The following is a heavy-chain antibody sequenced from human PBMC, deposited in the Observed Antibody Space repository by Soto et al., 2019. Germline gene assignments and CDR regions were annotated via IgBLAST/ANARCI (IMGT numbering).Heavy chain of an antibody. CDR3: ARGFWSGPPAFDY. CDR2: INHSGST. Sequence: SETLSLTCAVYGGSFSGYYWSWIRQPPGKGLEWIGEINHSGSTNYNPSLKSRVTISVDTSKNQFSLKLSSVTAADTAMYYCARGFWSGPPAFDYWGQGTLVTVSS. J-gene: IGHJ4*02. D-gene: IGHD3-3*01. CDR1: GGSFSGYY. V-gene: IGHV4-34*01.